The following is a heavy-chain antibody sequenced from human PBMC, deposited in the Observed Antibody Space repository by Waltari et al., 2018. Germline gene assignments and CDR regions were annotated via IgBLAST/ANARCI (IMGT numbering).Heavy chain of an antibody. J-gene: IGHJ4*02. Sequence: QVQLVESGGGVVQPGRSLRLSCAASALPFSSYGMPWVRQAPGKGLEWVSVISYDGSNKYYADSVKGRFTISRDNSKNTLYLQMNSLRAEDTAVYYCAKEVLGYYDFWSRPDYWGQGTLVTVSS. V-gene: IGHV3-30*18. CDR3: AKEVLGYYDFWSRPDY. CDR2: ISYDGSNK. D-gene: IGHD3-3*01. CDR1: ALPFSSYG.